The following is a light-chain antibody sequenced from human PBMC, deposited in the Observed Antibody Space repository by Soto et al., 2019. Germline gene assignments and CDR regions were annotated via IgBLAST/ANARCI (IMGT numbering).Light chain of an antibody. J-gene: IGLJ3*02. CDR3: CSYAGSSTSWV. Sequence: QSALTQPASVSGSPGQSITISCTGTSSDAGNYNFVSWYQQHPGKAPKVIIYEDSTRPSGVSNRISGSKSGNTASLTISGLQAEDEADYYCCSYAGSSTSWVFGGGTKFTVL. CDR2: EDS. CDR1: SSDAGNYNF. V-gene: IGLV2-23*01.